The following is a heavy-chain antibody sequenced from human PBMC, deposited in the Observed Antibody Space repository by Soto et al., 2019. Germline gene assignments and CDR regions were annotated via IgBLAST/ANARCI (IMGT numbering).Heavy chain of an antibody. J-gene: IGHJ5*02. CDR3: ARSRNSHPNWFDP. D-gene: IGHD1-7*01. CDR2: IYSGGST. Sequence: EVQLVESGGGLVQPGGSLRLSCAASGFTVSSNYMSWVRQAPGKGLEWVSVIYSGGSTYYADSVKGRFTISRHNSKNRLYLQMNSLRAEDTAVYYCARSRNSHPNWFDPWGQGTLVTDSS. CDR1: GFTVSSNY. V-gene: IGHV3-53*04.